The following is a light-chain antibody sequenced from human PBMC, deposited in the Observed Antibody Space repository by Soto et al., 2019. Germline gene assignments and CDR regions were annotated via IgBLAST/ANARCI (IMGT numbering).Light chain of an antibody. CDR1: QTITTW. V-gene: IGKV1-5*01. CDR3: QHYNSYSEA. CDR2: DAS. Sequence: DIQVTQSPSTLSASVGDRVTITCRASQTITTWMAWYQQKPGKAPKLLVYDASTLQSGVATRFSGSGSGTEFTLTISSLQPDDFATYYCQHYNSYSEAFGQGTKVDIK. J-gene: IGKJ1*01.